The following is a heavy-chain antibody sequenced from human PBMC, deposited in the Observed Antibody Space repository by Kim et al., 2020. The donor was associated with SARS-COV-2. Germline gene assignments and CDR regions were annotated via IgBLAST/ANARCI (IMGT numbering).Heavy chain of an antibody. D-gene: IGHD3-10*01. CDR3: ARRLYIGSGINYNWFDP. CDR2: VYYTGVT. V-gene: IGHV4-39*01. Sequence: SETLSLTCTVSGDSMTSSSYYWGWIRQPPGKGLEWVGSVYYTGVTFYNPSLKSRLSISLDMSKNPFSLKVTSVTAADTAIYYCARRLYIGSGINYNWFDP. CDR1: GDSMTSSSYY. J-gene: IGHJ5*02.